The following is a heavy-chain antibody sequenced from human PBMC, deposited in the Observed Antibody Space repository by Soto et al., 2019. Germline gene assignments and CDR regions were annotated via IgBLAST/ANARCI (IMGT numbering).Heavy chain of an antibody. CDR1: GGSFSGYY. V-gene: IGHV4-34*01. CDR3: ARGVGLLPPKKTIAAAGTYYYYMDV. CDR2: INHSGST. Sequence: SETLSLTCAVYGGSFSGYYWSWIRQPPGKGLEWIGEINHSGSTNYNPSLKSRVTISVDTSKNQFSLKLSSVTAADTAVYYCARGVGLLPPKKTIAAAGTYYYYMDVWGKGTTVTVSS. J-gene: IGHJ6*03. D-gene: IGHD6-13*01.